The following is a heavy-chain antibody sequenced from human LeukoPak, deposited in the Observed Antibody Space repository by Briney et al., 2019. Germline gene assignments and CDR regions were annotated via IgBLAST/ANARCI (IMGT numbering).Heavy chain of an antibody. J-gene: IGHJ4*02. CDR2: IYYSGST. CDR1: GGSISSYY. CDR3: ARQWFGEFDY. D-gene: IGHD3-10*01. Sequence: SETLSLTCTVSGGSISSYYWSWIGQPPGKGLEWIGYIYYSGSTNYNPSLKSRVTISVDTSKNQFSLKLSSVTAADTAVYYCARQWFGEFDYWGQGTLVTVSS. V-gene: IGHV4-59*01.